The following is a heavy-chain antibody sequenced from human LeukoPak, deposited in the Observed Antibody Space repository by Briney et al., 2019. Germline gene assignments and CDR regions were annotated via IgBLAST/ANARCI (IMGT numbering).Heavy chain of an antibody. J-gene: IGHJ4*02. V-gene: IGHV3-23*01. CDR1: GFTFSSYA. Sequence: GGSLRLSCAASGFTFSSYAMTWVRQAPGKGLEWVSTITGSGGYTYYADSVKGRFTISRDNSKNTLYLQMNSLRVEDTAVYYCARVLNYYDSSGYYFSYWGQGTLVTVSS. CDR2: ITGSGGYT. D-gene: IGHD3-22*01. CDR3: ARVLNYYDSSGYYFSY.